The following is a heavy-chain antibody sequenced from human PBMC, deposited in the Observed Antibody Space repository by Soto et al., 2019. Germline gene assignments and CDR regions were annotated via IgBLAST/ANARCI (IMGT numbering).Heavy chain of an antibody. CDR1: GFTFSSFW. J-gene: IGHJ4*02. V-gene: IGHV3-7*01. CDR2: IKPDGSEQ. CDR3: GVALVVHAALLDH. D-gene: IGHD2-15*01. Sequence: EVQLVESGGGLVQPGGSLRLSCAASGFTFSSFWMSWVRQVPGKGLEWVGNIKPDGSEQWYLDSVKGRFSISRDNAKHSLYLQMNCLRAEETAVYYGGVALVVHAALLDHWGQGTLVTVSS.